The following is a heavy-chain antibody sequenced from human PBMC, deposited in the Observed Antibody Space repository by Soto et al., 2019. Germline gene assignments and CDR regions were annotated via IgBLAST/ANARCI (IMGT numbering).Heavy chain of an antibody. CDR1: GGSISSFY. V-gene: IGHV4-59*08. Sequence: PSETLSLTCNVSGGSISSFYWSWIRQPPGKGLEWIGSISFTGNSNYNPSLKSRVSVSVDTSKNQLYLKLSPVTAADTAVYYCARQNYDFWSGFPPYYFDYWGQGTLVTVSS. J-gene: IGHJ4*02. CDR2: ISFTGNS. CDR3: ARQNYDFWSGFPPYYFDY. D-gene: IGHD3-3*01.